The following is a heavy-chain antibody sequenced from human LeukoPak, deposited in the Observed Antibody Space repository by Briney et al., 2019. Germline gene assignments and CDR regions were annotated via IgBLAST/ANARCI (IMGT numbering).Heavy chain of an antibody. CDR3: ARVRSYGYYYYMDV. J-gene: IGHJ6*03. CDR2: IYYSGST. Sequence: PSETLSLTCTVSGGSISSYYWSWIRQPPGKGLEWIGYIYYSGSTNCNPSLKSRVTISVDTSKNQFSLKLSSVTAADTAVYYCARVRSYGYYYYMDVWGKGTTVTISS. V-gene: IGHV4-59*01. CDR1: GGSISSYY. D-gene: IGHD5-18*01.